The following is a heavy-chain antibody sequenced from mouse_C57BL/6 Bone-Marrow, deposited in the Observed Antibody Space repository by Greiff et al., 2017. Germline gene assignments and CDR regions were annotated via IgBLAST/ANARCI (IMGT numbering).Heavy chain of an antibody. Sequence: ESGPGILQPSQTLSLTCSFSGFSLSTFGMGVGWIRQPSGKGLEWLAHIWWDDDKYYNPALKSRRTISKDTSKNQVFLKIANVDTEDTATYYCARIYYGYLYWYFDVWGTGTTVTVSS. CDR3: ARIYYGYLYWYFDV. CDR1: GFSLSTFGMG. J-gene: IGHJ1*03. V-gene: IGHV8-8*01. D-gene: IGHD2-2*01. CDR2: IWWDDDK.